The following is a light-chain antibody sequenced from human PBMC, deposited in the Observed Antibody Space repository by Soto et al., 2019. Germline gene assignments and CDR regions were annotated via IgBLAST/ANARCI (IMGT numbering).Light chain of an antibody. CDR3: QQFNSYPRLT. J-gene: IGKJ4*01. V-gene: IGKV1-13*02. Sequence: AIQLTQSPSSLSASVGDRVTITCRASQGISSALAWYQQKPGEAPKLLIYDASSLESGVPSRFSGSGSGTDFTLTISSLQPEDFATYYGQQFNSYPRLTFGGGTKVEIK. CDR2: DAS. CDR1: QGISSA.